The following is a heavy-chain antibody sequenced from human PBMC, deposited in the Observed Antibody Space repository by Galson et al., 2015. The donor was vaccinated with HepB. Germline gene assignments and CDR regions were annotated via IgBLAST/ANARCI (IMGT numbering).Heavy chain of an antibody. CDR3: ARVRFSGGWSDY. V-gene: IGHV1-18*01. Sequence: SVKVSCKASGYTFTSYAINWVRQAPGQGLEWMGWISAFDGNTNYPQKLQGRLTMTTDTSTSTAYMELRSLRSDDTAVYYCARVRFSGGWSDYWGQGTLVTVSS. CDR2: ISAFDGNT. J-gene: IGHJ4*02. D-gene: IGHD6-19*01. CDR1: GYTFTSYA.